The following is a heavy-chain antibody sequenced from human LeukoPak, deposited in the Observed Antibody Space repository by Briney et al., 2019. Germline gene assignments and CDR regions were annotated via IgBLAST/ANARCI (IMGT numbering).Heavy chain of an antibody. J-gene: IGHJ5*02. D-gene: IGHD3-3*01. CDR3: ARLLNYDFWSGYYKYNWFDP. CDR2: INHSGST. Sequence: PSETLSLTCAVYGGSFSGYYWSWIRQPPGKGLEWIGEINHSGSTSYNPSLKSRVTISVDTSKNQFSLKLSSVTAADTAVYYCARLLNYDFWSGYYKYNWFDPWGQGTLVTVSS. CDR1: GGSFSGYY. V-gene: IGHV4-34*01.